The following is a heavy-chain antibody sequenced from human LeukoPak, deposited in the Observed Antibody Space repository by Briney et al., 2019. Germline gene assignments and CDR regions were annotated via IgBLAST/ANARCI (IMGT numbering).Heavy chain of an antibody. J-gene: IGHJ4*02. CDR1: TVSGSSGNF. CDR2: VHKSGRT. Sequence: SETLSLTCALSTVSGSSGNFWSWVRQPPGEGLEWIGEVHKSGRTNYNPSLKTRVTISIDASKNQSSLELTSVTAADTAVYYCARELLGAPTPGAYWGQGTRVTVSS. D-gene: IGHD1-26*01. CDR3: ARELLGAPTPGAY. V-gene: IGHV4-4*02.